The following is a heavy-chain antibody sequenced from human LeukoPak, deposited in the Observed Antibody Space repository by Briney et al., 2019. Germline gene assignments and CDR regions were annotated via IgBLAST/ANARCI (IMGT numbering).Heavy chain of an antibody. CDR1: GGSISSYY. D-gene: IGHD1-20*01. CDR2: IYTSGST. J-gene: IGHJ5*02. V-gene: IGHV4-4*08. Sequence: SETLSLTCTVSGGSISSYYWSWIRQPPGKGLEWIGRIYTSGSTNYNPSLKSRVTISVDTSKNQFSLKLNSVTAADTAVYYCARDGGITGNWFDPWGQGALVTVSS. CDR3: ARDGGITGNWFDP.